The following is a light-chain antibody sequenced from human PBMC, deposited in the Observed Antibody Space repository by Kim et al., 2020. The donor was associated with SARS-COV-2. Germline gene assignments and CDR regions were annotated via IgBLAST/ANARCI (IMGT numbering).Light chain of an antibody. Sequence: QSALTQPASVSGSPGLSITISCTGTSSDVGDYNLVSWYQQHPGKVPKLMIYEVINRPSGVSDRFSGSRSGNTASLTISGLQAEDEADCYCCSYAGSNTLVFGGGTQVTVL. J-gene: IGLJ2*01. CDR2: EVI. CDR3: CSYAGSNTLV. V-gene: IGLV2-23*02. CDR1: SSDVGDYNL.